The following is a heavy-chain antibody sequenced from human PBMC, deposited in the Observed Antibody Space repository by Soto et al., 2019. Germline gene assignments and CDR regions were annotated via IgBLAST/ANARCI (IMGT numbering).Heavy chain of an antibody. D-gene: IGHD3-3*01. V-gene: IGHV1-69*12. CDR2: IVPLFGTA. CDR1: GATFGNTA. J-gene: IGHJ5*02. CDR3: ARDGDPGYSFWSGPLGGGRFDP. Sequence: QVQLVQSGAEVKEPGSSVNVSCKTSGATFGNTAVTWVQQAPGQGLEWIGGIVPLFGTANYAQKFRGRVTITADESTSTAYMELSSLRTDDTAVYYCARDGDPGYSFWSGPLGGGRFDPWGQGTLVTVSS.